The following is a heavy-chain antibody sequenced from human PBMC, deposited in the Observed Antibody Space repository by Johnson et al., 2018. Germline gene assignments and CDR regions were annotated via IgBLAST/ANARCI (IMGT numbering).Heavy chain of an antibody. D-gene: IGHD6-19*01. CDR3: AREQWLARGPIYYYYGMDV. CDR1: GFTVTGNF. Sequence: VQLVESGGGLTQPGGSLRLSCAASGFTVTGNFMSWVRQAPGKGLAWVSVLYSGGTRYHADSVKGRCIISRDNSKNKLYLQMNTLRADDTAVDYCAREQWLARGPIYYYYGMDVWGQGTTVTVSS. V-gene: IGHV3-53*01. J-gene: IGHJ6*02. CDR2: LYSGGTR.